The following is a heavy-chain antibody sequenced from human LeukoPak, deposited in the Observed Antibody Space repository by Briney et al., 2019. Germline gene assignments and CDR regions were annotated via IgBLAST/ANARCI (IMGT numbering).Heavy chain of an antibody. CDR3: AKKTLGRDHAFDI. D-gene: IGHD1-26*01. J-gene: IGHJ3*02. CDR1: GVSINTYY. V-gene: IGHV4-59*01. CDR2: IYYTGST. Sequence: PSETLSLTCTVSGVSINTYYWSWLRQPPGKGLEWIGYIYYTGSTNYNPSLRSRVTISLDTSKNQFSLKLNSVTAADTAVYYCAKKTLGRDHAFDIWGQGTMVTVSS.